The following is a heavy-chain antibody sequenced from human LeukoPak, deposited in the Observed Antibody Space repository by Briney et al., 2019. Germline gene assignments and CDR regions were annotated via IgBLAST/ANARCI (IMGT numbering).Heavy chain of an antibody. D-gene: IGHD3-9*01. CDR1: GFTFSSYG. CDR2: ISGSGGST. J-gene: IGHJ3*02. Sequence: GGSLRLSCAASGFTFSSYGMSWVRQAPGKGLEWVSAISGSGGSTYYADSVKGRFTISRDNSKNTLYLQMNSLRAEDTAVYYCAKDRRRYFDWLLPDAFDIWGQGTMVTVSS. V-gene: IGHV3-23*01. CDR3: AKDRRRYFDWLLPDAFDI.